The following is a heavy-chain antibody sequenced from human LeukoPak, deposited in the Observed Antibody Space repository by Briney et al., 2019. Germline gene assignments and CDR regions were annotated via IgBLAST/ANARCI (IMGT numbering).Heavy chain of an antibody. D-gene: IGHD3-22*01. Sequence: ASVKVSCKASGYTFTSYCLHWVRQAPGQGPEWMGWINPNSGGTNYAQKFQGRVTMTRDTSISTAYMELSRLRSDDTAEYYCARALYYDSSGYYSSSYYYFQHWGQGTLVTVSS. CDR2: INPNSGGT. V-gene: IGHV1-2*02. CDR1: GYTFTSYC. CDR3: ARALYYDSSGYYSSSYYYFQH. J-gene: IGHJ1*01.